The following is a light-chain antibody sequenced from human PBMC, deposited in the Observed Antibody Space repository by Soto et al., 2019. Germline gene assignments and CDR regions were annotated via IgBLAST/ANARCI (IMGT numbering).Light chain of an antibody. CDR3: AAWDDSLSVPA. CDR1: SSNIESNY. CDR2: RNN. J-gene: IGLJ7*01. Sequence: QSVLTQPPSASGTPGQRVTISCSGSSSNIESNYVYWYQQLPGTAPKLLIYRNNQRPSGVPDRFSGSKSGTSASLAISGLRSEDEADYYCAAWDDSLSVPAFGGGTQLTVL. V-gene: IGLV1-47*01.